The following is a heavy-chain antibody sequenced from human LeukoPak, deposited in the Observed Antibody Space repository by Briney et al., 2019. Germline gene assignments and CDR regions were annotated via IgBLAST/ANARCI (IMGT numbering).Heavy chain of an antibody. CDR2: ITSDGSST. Sequence: PGGSLRLSCAASGFTFSSTWMNWVCQGPGKGLEWVSRITSDGSSTIYADSVKGRFTISRDNSKNTLYLQMNSLRAEDTAVYYCAKDHYYEPDPAGPYWGQGTLVTVSS. CDR3: AKDHYYEPDPAGPY. D-gene: IGHD3-22*01. CDR1: GFTFSSTW. J-gene: IGHJ4*02. V-gene: IGHV3-74*01.